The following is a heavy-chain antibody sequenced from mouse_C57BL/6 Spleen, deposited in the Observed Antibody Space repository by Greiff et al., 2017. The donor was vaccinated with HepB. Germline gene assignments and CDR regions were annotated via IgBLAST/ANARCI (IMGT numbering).Heavy chain of an antibody. D-gene: IGHD2-1*01. CDR2: IDPSDSYT. CDR3: ARCNGNYAMDY. Sequence: VQLQQPGAELVMPGASVKLSCKASGYTFTSYWMHWVKQRPGQGLEWIGEIDPSDSYTNYNQKFKGKSTLTVDKSSSTAYMQLSSLTSEDSAVYYCARCNGNYAMDYWGQGTSVTVSS. V-gene: IGHV1-69*01. CDR1: GYTFTSYW. J-gene: IGHJ4*01.